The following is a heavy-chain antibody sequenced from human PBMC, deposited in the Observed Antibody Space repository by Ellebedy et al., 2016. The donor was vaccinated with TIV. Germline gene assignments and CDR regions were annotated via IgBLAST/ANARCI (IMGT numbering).Heavy chain of an antibody. Sequence: GESLKISXAASGFTFSSYAMSWVRQAPGKGLEWVSAISGSGGSTYYADSVKGRFTISRDNSKNTLYLQRNSLRAEDTAVYYCAKGGLDGWYFDLWGRGTLVTVSS. D-gene: IGHD6-19*01. CDR3: AKGGLDGWYFDL. V-gene: IGHV3-23*01. CDR1: GFTFSSYA. CDR2: ISGSGGST. J-gene: IGHJ2*01.